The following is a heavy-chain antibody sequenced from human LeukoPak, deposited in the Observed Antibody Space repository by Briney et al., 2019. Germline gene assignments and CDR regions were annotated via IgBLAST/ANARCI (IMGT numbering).Heavy chain of an antibody. CDR1: GYTFTSYY. D-gene: IGHD6-13*01. CDR2: INPSDGST. Sequence: GASVKVSCKASGYTFTSYYMHWVRQAPGQGLEWMGIINPSDGSTSYAQKFQGRVTITADESTSTAYMELSSLRSEDTAVYYCARLVGGSSLPPRRFDPWGQGTLVTVSS. J-gene: IGHJ5*02. CDR3: ARLVGGSSLPPRRFDP. V-gene: IGHV1-46*01.